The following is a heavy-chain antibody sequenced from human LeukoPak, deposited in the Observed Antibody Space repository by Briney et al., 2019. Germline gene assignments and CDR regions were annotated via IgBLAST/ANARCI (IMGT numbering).Heavy chain of an antibody. CDR3: ARGRGDYGLNYFDY. CDR1: GDSISSSSYY. V-gene: IGHV4-39*01. D-gene: IGHD4-17*01. CDR2: INYSGST. Sequence: SETLSLTCTVSGDSISSSSYYWGWIRQPPGKGLEWIGSINYSGSTYYNPSLKSRVTMSVDTSKNQFSLKLSSVTAADTAVYYCARGRGDYGLNYFDYWGQGTLVTVSS. J-gene: IGHJ4*02.